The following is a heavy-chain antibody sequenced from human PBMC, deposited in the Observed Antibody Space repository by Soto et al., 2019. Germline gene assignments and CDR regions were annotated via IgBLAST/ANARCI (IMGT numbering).Heavy chain of an antibody. CDR2: ISAYNGNT. CDR3: ARDGALWENSYYYGMDV. CDR1: GYTFTSYG. Sequence: QVQLVQSGAEVKKPGASVKVSCKASGYTFTSYGISWVRQAPGQGLEWMGWISAYNGNTNYAQKLQGRVTMTTDTSTSTAYMELRSLRSYDTAVYYCARDGALWENSYYYGMDVWGQGTTVTVSS. J-gene: IGHJ6*02. D-gene: IGHD1-26*01. V-gene: IGHV1-18*01.